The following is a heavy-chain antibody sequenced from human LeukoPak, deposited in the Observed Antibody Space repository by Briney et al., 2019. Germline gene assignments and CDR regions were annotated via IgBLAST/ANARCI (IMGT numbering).Heavy chain of an antibody. Sequence: ASVKVSCKVSGYTLTELSMHWVRQAPGKGLEWMGGFDPEDGETIYVQKFQGRVTMTEDTSTDTAYMELSSLRSEDTAVYYCATLKRYCSSTSCYDYWGQGTLVTVSS. J-gene: IGHJ4*02. CDR1: GYTLTELS. CDR3: ATLKRYCSSTSCYDY. D-gene: IGHD2-2*01. V-gene: IGHV1-24*01. CDR2: FDPEDGET.